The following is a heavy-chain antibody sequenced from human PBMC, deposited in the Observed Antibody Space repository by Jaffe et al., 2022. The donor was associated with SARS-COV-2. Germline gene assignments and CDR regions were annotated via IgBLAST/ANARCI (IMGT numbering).Heavy chain of an antibody. CDR1: GFIFSDYY. J-gene: IGHJ4*02. Sequence: QVQLVESGGGLVKPGGSLRLSCAASGFIFSDYYMTWIRQAPGKGLEWVSYISRTVSSIYYADSVKGRFTISRDNAKNSLYLQMNSLRAEDTAVYYCARHLYSSGWSPFDYWGQGTLVIVSS. CDR3: ARHLYSSGWSPFDY. V-gene: IGHV3-11*01. D-gene: IGHD6-19*01. CDR2: ISRTVSSI.